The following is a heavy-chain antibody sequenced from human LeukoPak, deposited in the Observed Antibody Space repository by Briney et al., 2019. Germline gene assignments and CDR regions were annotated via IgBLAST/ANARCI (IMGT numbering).Heavy chain of an antibody. CDR3: ARSLSGSYGAKFDY. V-gene: IGHV1-2*02. D-gene: IGHD1-26*01. CDR1: GYTFTAYF. CDR2: INPDSGVT. Sequence: ASVKVSCKASGYTFTAYFMHWVRQAPGQGLEWMGWINPDSGVTNYAQRFRDRVTVTRDTSTSTLYMELTSDDTAVYYCARSLSGSYGAKFDYWGQGTLVTVSS. J-gene: IGHJ4*02.